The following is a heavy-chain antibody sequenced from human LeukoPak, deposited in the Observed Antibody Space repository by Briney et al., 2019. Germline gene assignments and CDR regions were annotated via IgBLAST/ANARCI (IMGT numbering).Heavy chain of an antibody. D-gene: IGHD3-10*01. CDR2: INPNSGGT. J-gene: IGHJ6*03. V-gene: IGHV1-2*02. Sequence: EASVKVSCKASGYTFTGYYMHWVRQAPGQGLEWMGWINPNSGGTNYAQKFQGRVTMTRDTSISTAYMELSRLRSDDTAVYYCARSKDGLESMVRGVIDAYMDVWGKGTTVTVSS. CDR3: ARSKDGLESMVRGVIDAYMDV. CDR1: GYTFTGYY.